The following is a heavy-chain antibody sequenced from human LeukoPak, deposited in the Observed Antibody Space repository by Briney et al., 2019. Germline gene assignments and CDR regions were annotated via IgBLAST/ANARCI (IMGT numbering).Heavy chain of an antibody. V-gene: IGHV3-23*01. D-gene: IGHD1-1*01. CDR2: IGLGGTDT. J-gene: IGHJ4*02. CDR1: GFTFSSHA. Sequence: GGSLRLSCVASGFTFSSHAASWFRQAPGKGLEWVSTIGLGGTDTYYADSVRGRFTISKDSSKNTLQMNSLSAEDTAIYYCVKHSGTVYGNTDCWGQGVLVTVSS. CDR3: VKHSGTVYGNTDC.